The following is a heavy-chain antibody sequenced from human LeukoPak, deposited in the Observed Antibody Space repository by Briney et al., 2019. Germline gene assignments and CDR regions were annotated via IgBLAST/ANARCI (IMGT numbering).Heavy chain of an antibody. CDR2: INHSGST. V-gene: IGHV4-34*01. D-gene: IGHD3-3*02. CDR1: VGSFSGYY. J-gene: IGHJ3*02. Sequence: PSETLSLTYAVYVGSFSGYYWSWIRQPPGKGLEWIGEINHSGSTNYNPSLKSRVTISVDTSKNQFSLKLSSVTAADTAVYYCARRLPFNAFDIWGQGTMVTVSS. CDR3: ARRLPFNAFDI.